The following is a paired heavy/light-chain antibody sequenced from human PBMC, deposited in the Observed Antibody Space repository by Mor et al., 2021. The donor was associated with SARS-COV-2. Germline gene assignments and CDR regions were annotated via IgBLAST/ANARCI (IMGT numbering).Light chain of an antibody. CDR2: DNN. CDR1: SSNIGNNY. CDR3: GTWDSSLSAWV. Sequence: QSVLTQPPSVSAAPGQKVTISCSGSSSNIGNNYVSWYQQLPGTAPKLLVYDNNKRPSGIPDGFSGSKSGTSATLGITGLQTGDEADYYCGTWDSSLSAWVFGGGTKLTVL. J-gene: IGLJ3*02. V-gene: IGLV1-51*01.
Heavy chain of an antibody. D-gene: IGHD6-13*01. CDR3: ARMMLESGGWYYFDY. CDR1: GFSFSLGGMR. CDR2: IDWDDDK. Sequence: QVTLKESGPALVKPTQTLTLTCTFSGFSFSLGGMRVSWIRQPPGKALEWLARIDWDDDKYYKTSLKTRLTISKDTSKNQVVLTMTNVDSADTGTYYCARMMLESGGWYYFDYWGRGTLVTVSS. V-gene: IGHV2-70*04. J-gene: IGHJ4*02.